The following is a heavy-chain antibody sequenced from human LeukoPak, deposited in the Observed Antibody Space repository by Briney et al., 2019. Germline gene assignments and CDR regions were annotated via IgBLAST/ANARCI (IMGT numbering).Heavy chain of an antibody. V-gene: IGHV3-30*02. Sequence: GGSLRLSCAASGFTFSSYGMLWVRQAPGKGLEWVAFIRYDGSNKYYADSVKGRFTISRDNSKNTLYLQMNSLRAEDTAVYYCAEGDGGATNYWGQGTLVTVSS. CDR1: GFTFSSYG. J-gene: IGHJ4*02. CDR3: AEGDGGATNY. D-gene: IGHD3-16*01. CDR2: IRYDGSNK.